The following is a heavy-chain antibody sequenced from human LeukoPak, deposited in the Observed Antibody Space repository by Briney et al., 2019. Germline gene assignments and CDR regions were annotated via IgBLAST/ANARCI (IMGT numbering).Heavy chain of an antibody. J-gene: IGHJ3*02. CDR3: ARDDRLRAFDI. D-gene: IGHD2-15*01. CDR2: INSNTGGT. V-gene: IGHV1-2*06. CDR1: GYTFSGYY. Sequence: GASVKVSCKASGYTFSGYYMHWVRQAPGQGLEWMGRINSNTGGTIYAQKFQGRVTMTRDTSISTAYMEVSRLISDDTAVYYCARDDRLRAFDIWGQGTMVLVSS.